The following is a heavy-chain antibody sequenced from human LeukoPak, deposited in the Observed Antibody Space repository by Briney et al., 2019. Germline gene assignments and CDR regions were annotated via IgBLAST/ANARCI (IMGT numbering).Heavy chain of an antibody. CDR2: IYHSGST. CDR3: ARMYYYDSSGYQDAFDI. D-gene: IGHD3-22*01. Sequence: SETLSLTCTVSGYSISSGYYWGWIRQPPGKGLEWIGSIYHSGSTYYNPSLKSRVTISVDTSKNQFSLKLSSVTAADTAVYYCARMYYYDSSGYQDAFDIWGQGTMVTVSS. V-gene: IGHV4-38-2*02. J-gene: IGHJ3*02. CDR1: GYSISSGYY.